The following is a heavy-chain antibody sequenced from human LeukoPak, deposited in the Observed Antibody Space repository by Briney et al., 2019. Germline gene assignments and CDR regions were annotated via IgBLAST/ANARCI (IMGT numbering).Heavy chain of an antibody. CDR3: AKDAPYYYDSSGYIDY. Sequence: GGSLRLSCAASGFTFDDYAMHWVRQAPGKGLEWVSGISWNSGSIGYADSVKGRFTISRDNAKNSLYLQMNSLRAEDTALYYCAKDAPYYYDSSGYIDYWGQGTLVTVSS. V-gene: IGHV3-9*01. CDR2: ISWNSGSI. J-gene: IGHJ4*02. CDR1: GFTFDDYA. D-gene: IGHD3-22*01.